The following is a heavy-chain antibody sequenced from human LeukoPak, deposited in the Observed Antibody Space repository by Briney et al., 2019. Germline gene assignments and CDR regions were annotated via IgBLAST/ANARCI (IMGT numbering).Heavy chain of an antibody. CDR3: ARDWGYYDNSGPDI. Sequence: ASVKVSCKASGYTFTSYYMHWVRQAPGQGLEWMGWINPNSGGTNYAQKFQGRVTMTRDTSISTAYMELSRLRSDDTAVYYCARDWGYYDNSGPDIWGQGTMVTVSS. CDR1: GYTFTSYY. D-gene: IGHD3-22*01. J-gene: IGHJ3*02. V-gene: IGHV1-2*02. CDR2: INPNSGGT.